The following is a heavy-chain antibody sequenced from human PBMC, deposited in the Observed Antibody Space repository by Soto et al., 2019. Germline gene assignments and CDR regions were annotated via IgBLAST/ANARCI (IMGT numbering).Heavy chain of an antibody. V-gene: IGHV1-18*01. Sequence: GASVKVSCKASGYTFTSYGISWVRQAPGQGLEWMGWISAYNGNTNYAQKLQGRVTMTTDTSTSTAYMELRSLRSDDTAVYYCARLYYDILTGPDAFDIWGQGTMVTVS. CDR3: ARLYYDILTGPDAFDI. CDR1: GYTFTSYG. CDR2: ISAYNGNT. D-gene: IGHD3-9*01. J-gene: IGHJ3*02.